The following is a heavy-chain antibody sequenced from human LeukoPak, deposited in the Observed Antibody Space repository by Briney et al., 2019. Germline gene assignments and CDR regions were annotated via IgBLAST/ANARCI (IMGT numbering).Heavy chain of an antibody. CDR1: GFTFSSYE. Sequence: PGGSLRFSCAASGFTFSSYEMNWVRQAQGKGLEWVSYISSSGSTIYYADSVKGRFTISRDNAKNSLYLQMNSLRAEDTAVYYCARGGGYYYDSSGYIPPTDWYFDLWGRGTLVTVSS. CDR2: ISSSGSTI. CDR3: ARGGGYYYDSSGYIPPTDWYFDL. V-gene: IGHV3-48*03. J-gene: IGHJ2*01. D-gene: IGHD3-22*01.